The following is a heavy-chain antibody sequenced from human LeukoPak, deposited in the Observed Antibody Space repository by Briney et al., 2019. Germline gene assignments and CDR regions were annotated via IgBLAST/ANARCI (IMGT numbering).Heavy chain of an antibody. CDR3: AMVVTCFDP. CDR1: GFTFSSVW. Sequence: PGGSLRLSCAASGFTFSSVWVSWVRQAPGKGLEWVAHIKEDGSMVSYVDSVKGRFTISRDNAKNSVYLQMNSLRVEDTAVYLCAMVVTCFDPWGQGTLVTVSS. J-gene: IGHJ5*02. CDR2: IKEDGSMV. V-gene: IGHV3-7*04.